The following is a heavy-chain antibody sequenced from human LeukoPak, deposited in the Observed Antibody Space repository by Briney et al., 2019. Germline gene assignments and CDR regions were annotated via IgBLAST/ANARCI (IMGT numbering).Heavy chain of an antibody. J-gene: IGHJ5*02. Sequence: SQTLSLTCTVSGSSVSSGDYYWSWIRQPPGKGLEWIGYIYYSGSTYYNPSLKSRVTISVDTSKNQFSLKLSSVTAADTAVYYCARVVTTVTGFDPWGQGTLVTVSS. CDR3: ARVVTTVTGFDP. V-gene: IGHV4-30-4*01. CDR2: IYYSGST. CDR1: GSSVSSGDYY. D-gene: IGHD4-17*01.